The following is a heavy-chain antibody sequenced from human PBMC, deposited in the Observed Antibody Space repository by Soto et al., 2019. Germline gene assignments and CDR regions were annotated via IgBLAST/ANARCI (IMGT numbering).Heavy chain of an antibody. CDR3: ARINPSTGNHGMDV. V-gene: IGHV2-70*01. Sequence: SVPTLVNPTQTLTLTCAFSGFSLSTSGMCVSWIRQPPGKALEWLALIDWDDDKYYSTSLKTRLTISKDTSKNQVVLTMTNMDPVDTATYYCARINPSTGNHGMDVWGQGTTVTVSS. J-gene: IGHJ6*02. CDR1: GFSLSTSGMC. CDR2: IDWDDDK.